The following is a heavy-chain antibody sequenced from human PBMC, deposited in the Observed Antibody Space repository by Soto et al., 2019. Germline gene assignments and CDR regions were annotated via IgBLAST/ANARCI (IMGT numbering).Heavy chain of an antibody. CDR3: AREERFSHWLDP. CDR1: GGSISSLGYY. CDR2: ILHSGNM. Sequence: PSETLSLTCAVSGGSISSLGYYWSWIRQDPGKGLEWIGHILHSGNMDYNPSLQSRVTMSVDTSKNQFSLKLSSVTAADTAVYYCAREERFSHWLDPWGQGTLVTVSS. V-gene: IGHV4-31*11. J-gene: IGHJ5*02.